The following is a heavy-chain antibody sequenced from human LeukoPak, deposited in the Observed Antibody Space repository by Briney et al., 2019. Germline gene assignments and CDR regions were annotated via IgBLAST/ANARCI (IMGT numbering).Heavy chain of an antibody. D-gene: IGHD6-6*01. J-gene: IGHJ4*02. CDR2: IYYSGST. V-gene: IGHV4-39*01. CDR3: ARQSSSPTPRGPFDY. Sequence: SETLSLTCTVSGGSISSSSYYWGWIRQPPGKGLEWIGSIYYSGSTYYNPSLKSRVTISVDTSKNQFSLKLSSVTAADTAVYYCARQSSSPTPRGPFDYWGQGTLVTVSS. CDR1: GGSISSSSYY.